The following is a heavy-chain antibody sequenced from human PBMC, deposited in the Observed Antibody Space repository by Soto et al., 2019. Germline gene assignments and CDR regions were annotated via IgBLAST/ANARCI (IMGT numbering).Heavy chain of an antibody. J-gene: IGHJ4*02. V-gene: IGHV4-59*01. CDR3: ARSLWDTSGWKTDY. D-gene: IGHD6-19*01. Sequence: QVQLQESGPGLVKPSETLSLTCAVSGDSISSLYWSWIRQPPGKGLEWIGYIYYSGSINYNPSLKSRVTISVDTSKNQFSLHLSSVTAADTAVYYCARSLWDTSGWKTDYWGQGTLVTVSS. CDR1: GDSISSLY. CDR2: IYYSGSI.